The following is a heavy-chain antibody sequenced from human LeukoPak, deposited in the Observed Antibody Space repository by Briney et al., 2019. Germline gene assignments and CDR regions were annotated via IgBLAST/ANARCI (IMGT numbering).Heavy chain of an antibody. D-gene: IGHD6-19*01. CDR3: AFPGGSGWSFDY. CDR1: GFNFSRYG. V-gene: IGHV3-30*02. Sequence: GGSLTLSCAVSGFNFSRYGMHWVRQAPGTGLEWVAFIRYDGSNKYYADSVKGRFTISRDNSKNTLDLQMKSLRAGDTAVYYCAFPGGSGWSFDYWGQGTLVTVSS. CDR2: IRYDGSNK. J-gene: IGHJ4*02.